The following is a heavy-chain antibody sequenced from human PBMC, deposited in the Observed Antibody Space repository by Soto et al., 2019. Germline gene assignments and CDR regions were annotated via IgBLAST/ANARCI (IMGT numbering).Heavy chain of an antibody. Sequence: QVQLVESGGGVVQPGRSLRLSCAASGFTFSSYGMHWVRQAPGKGLEWVAVIWYDGSNKYYADSVKGRFTISRDNSKNTRYLQMNSLRAEDTAVYYCARDRWDIVVVVAATPGILDAFDIWGQGTMVTVSS. CDR1: GFTFSSYG. CDR2: IWYDGSNK. V-gene: IGHV3-33*01. CDR3: ARDRWDIVVVVAATPGILDAFDI. D-gene: IGHD2-15*01. J-gene: IGHJ3*02.